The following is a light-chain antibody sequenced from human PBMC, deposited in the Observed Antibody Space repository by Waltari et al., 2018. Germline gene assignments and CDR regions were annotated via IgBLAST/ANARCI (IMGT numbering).Light chain of an antibody. Sequence: ETVLTQSPGPLSLSPGETATLSCRASQSVRNNYIAWYQQKPGQAPKLIMYGASNRATGIPDRFTGGGSGTDFTLTVDRLEPEDFAVYYCRQFGSGWDSFGQGTHLEIK. CDR3: RQFGSGWDS. J-gene: IGKJ2*03. CDR2: GAS. V-gene: IGKV3-20*01. CDR1: QSVRNNY.